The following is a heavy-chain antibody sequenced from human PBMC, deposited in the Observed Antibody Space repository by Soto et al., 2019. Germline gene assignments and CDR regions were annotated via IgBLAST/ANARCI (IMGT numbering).Heavy chain of an antibody. Sequence: QVQLQESGPGLVKPSQTLSLTCTVSGGSISSGGYYWRWIRQHPGKGLEWIGYIYYSGSTYYNPSLKSRVTISVDTSKNQFSLKLSSVTAADTAVYYCARANSRDYIWGGDAFDIWGQGTMVTVSS. CDR2: IYYSGST. D-gene: IGHD3-16*01. CDR3: ARANSRDYIWGGDAFDI. V-gene: IGHV4-31*03. CDR1: GGSISSGGYY. J-gene: IGHJ3*02.